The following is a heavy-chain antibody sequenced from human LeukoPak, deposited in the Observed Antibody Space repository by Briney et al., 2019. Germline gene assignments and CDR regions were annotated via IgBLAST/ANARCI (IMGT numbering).Heavy chain of an antibody. Sequence: GASVKVSCKASGYTFTSYWIQWVRQAPGQGLEWMGLINPDGGSTAYAHRFQGGVTITRDTSASTAYMELSSLRSEDTAVYYCARSILVVPVASHYNYGVDVWGQGTTVTVSS. CDR1: GYTFTSYW. CDR3: ARSILVVPVASHYNYGVDV. V-gene: IGHV1-46*01. CDR2: INPDGGST. D-gene: IGHD2-2*01. J-gene: IGHJ6*02.